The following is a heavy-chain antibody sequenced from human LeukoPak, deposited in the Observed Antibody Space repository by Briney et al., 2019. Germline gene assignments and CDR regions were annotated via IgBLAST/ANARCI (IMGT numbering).Heavy chain of an antibody. D-gene: IGHD5-18*01. CDR2: INLSGGST. J-gene: IGHJ6*03. CDR3: ARDRIQYSYGRRGGNYMDV. CDR1: GYTFTSYY. V-gene: IGHV1-46*01. Sequence: GASVKVSCKASGYTFTSYYMHWVRQAPGQGLEWMGIINLSGGSTSYAQKFQGRVTMTRDMSTSTVYMELSSLRSEDTAVYYCARDRIQYSYGRRGGNYMDVWGKGTTVTVSS.